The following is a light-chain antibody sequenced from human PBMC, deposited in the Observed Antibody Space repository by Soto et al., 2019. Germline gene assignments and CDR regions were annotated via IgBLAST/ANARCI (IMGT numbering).Light chain of an antibody. CDR2: SAS. Sequence: IQLTQSPSSLSASVGDRVTITCRASQGISSSLAWYQQNPGKAPKLLVYSASTLESGVPSRFSGSGSGTDFTLTINSLQPEDFATYYCQQLNSYPYTFGQGTKLEI. CDR3: QQLNSYPYT. CDR1: QGISSS. V-gene: IGKV1-9*01. J-gene: IGKJ2*01.